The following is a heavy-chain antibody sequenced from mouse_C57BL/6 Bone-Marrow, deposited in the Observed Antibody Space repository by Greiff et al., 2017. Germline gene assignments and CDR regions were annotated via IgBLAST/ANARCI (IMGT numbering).Heavy chain of an antibody. D-gene: IGHD1-1*01. V-gene: IGHV1-69*01. CDR3: ESGETVVAAAYWYFDV. J-gene: IGHJ1*01. CDR2: IDPSDSYT. CDR1: GYTFTSYW. Sequence: VQLQQPGAELVMPGASVKLSCKASGYTFTSYWMHWVKQRPGQGLEWIGEIDPSDSYTNYNQKFKGKSTLPVDKSSSTAYMQHSSLTSEDSAVYYCESGETVVAAAYWYFDVWGPGATVTVSS.